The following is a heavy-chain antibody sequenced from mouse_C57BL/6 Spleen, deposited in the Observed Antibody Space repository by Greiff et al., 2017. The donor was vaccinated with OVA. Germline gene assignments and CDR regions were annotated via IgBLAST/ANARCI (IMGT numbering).Heavy chain of an antibody. J-gene: IGHJ2*01. V-gene: IGHV1-50*01. CDR3: ARAHYYGSSYCYFDY. CDR1: GYTFTSYW. D-gene: IGHD1-1*01. CDR2: IDPSDSYT. Sequence: QVQLQQPGAELVKPGASVKLSCKASGYTFTSYWMQWVKQRPGQGLEWIGEIDPSDSYTNYNQKFKGKATLTVDTSSSTAYMQLSSLTSEDSAVYYCARAHYYGSSYCYFDYWGQGTTLTVSS.